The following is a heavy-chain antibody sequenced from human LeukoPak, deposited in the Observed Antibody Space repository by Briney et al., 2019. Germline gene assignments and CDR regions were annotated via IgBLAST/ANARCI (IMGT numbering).Heavy chain of an antibody. V-gene: IGHV3-7*01. D-gene: IGHD2-21*01. J-gene: IGHJ6*03. CDR3: ARGINGDLYYYYYMDV. CDR2: IKQDGTEK. CDR1: GFTFSSDW. Sequence: PGRSLRLSCAVSGFTFSSDWISRVRQAPGKGLEWVANIKQDGTEKYYVDSVKDRFTTYRDNAKNSLYLQMNSLRAEDTAVYYCARGINGDLYYYYYMDVWGKGTTVTVSS.